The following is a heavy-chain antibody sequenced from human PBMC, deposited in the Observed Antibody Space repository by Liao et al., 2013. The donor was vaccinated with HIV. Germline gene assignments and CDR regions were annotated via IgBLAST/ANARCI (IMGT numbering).Heavy chain of an antibody. V-gene: IGHV4-34*01. J-gene: IGHJ3*01. CDR1: GGFFNNVW. CDR3: VRASTYSSLFVRAFDF. D-gene: IGHD6-13*01. Sequence: QVQLQQWGAGLVKPSEVLSLTCGVSGGFFNNVWWTWIRQTPGKGLEWIGEINDSGTTTYNPSLKSRVTMSVDSSKNQFSLKLASATVADTAVYYCVRASTYSSLFVRAFDFWGHGTMVTVSS. CDR2: INDSGTT.